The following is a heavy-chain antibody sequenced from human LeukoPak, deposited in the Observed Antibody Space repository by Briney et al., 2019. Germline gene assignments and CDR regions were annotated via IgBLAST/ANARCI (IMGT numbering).Heavy chain of an antibody. V-gene: IGHV4-59*12. CDR2: IYYSGST. CDR3: ARDRGFPYYFDY. CDR1: GGSISSYY. J-gene: IGHJ4*02. Sequence: SETLSLTCTVSGGSISSYYWSWIRQPPGKGLEWIGYIYYSGSTNYNPSLKSRVTISVDTSKSQLSLRLSSVTAADTAVYYCARDRGFPYYFDYWGQGTLVTVSS.